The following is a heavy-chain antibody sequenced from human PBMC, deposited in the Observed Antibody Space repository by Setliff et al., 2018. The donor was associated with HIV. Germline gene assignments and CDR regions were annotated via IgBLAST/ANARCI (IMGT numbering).Heavy chain of an antibody. J-gene: IGHJ3*02. CDR1: GFTFSKNS. CDR2: ISSSSSTL. V-gene: IGHV3-48*04. Sequence: GGSLRLSCAASGFTFSKNSMNWVRQAPGKGLEWISYISSSSSTLYYADSVKGRFTISRDNAKNSLYLQMNSLRAEDTAVYYCAQDRNFPKDVFDIWGQGTMVTVSS. CDR3: AQDRNFPKDVFDI. D-gene: IGHD2-15*01.